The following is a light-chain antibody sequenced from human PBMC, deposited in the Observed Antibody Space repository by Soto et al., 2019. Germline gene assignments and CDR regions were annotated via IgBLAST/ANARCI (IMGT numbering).Light chain of an antibody. CDR2: GAS. Sequence: DIQMTQSPSSLSASVGDRVTITCRASQRISTYLTWFQQKPGKAPKVLIYGASSLQSGVPSRFSGSGSGTDFTLTISSLQPEDFETYFCQQTYSTPWTFGQGTKVDIK. CDR1: QRISTY. V-gene: IGKV1-39*01. J-gene: IGKJ1*01. CDR3: QQTYSTPWT.